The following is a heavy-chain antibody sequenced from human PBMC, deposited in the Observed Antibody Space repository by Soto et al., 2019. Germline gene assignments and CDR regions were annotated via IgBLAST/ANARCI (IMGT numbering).Heavy chain of an antibody. Sequence: GASVKVSCKASGYTFTSYAMHWVRQAPGQRLEWMGWINAGNGNTKYSQKIQGRVTITRDTSASTAYMELSSLRSEDTAVYYCALGYCSSTSCYAGGLGYYYYGMDVWGQGTTVTVS. CDR2: INAGNGNT. CDR3: ALGYCSSTSCYAGGLGYYYYGMDV. J-gene: IGHJ6*02. CDR1: GYTFTSYA. D-gene: IGHD2-2*01. V-gene: IGHV1-3*01.